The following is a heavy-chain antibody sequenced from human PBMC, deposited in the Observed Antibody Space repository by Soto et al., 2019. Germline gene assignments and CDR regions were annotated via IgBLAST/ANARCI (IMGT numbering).Heavy chain of an antibody. V-gene: IGHV3-23*01. CDR3: ATVHSTSRSFDY. CDR2: TGLNGRTT. J-gene: IGHJ4*02. D-gene: IGHD6-6*01. Sequence: EVQLLESGGGLVQPGGSLRLSCAASGFPFNMSAMTWVRQAPGKGLEWVSTTGLNGRTTYYADSVKGRFTVSRDNTKNTLDLQMSSLRAEDTAVYYCATVHSTSRSFDYWGQGTLVTVSS. CDR1: GFPFNMSA.